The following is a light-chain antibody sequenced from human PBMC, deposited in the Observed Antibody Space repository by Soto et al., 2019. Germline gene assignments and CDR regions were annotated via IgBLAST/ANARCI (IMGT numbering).Light chain of an antibody. Sequence: DIQMTQSPSSLSASVGDRVTITCRASQSISSYLNWYQQKPGKAPKLLIYAASSLHSAVPSRFSGSGSGTDFTLTISSLQPEDFATYYCQQSYSTPTIGQGTKLVIK. J-gene: IGKJ2*01. CDR2: AAS. V-gene: IGKV1-39*01. CDR1: QSISSY. CDR3: QQSYSTPT.